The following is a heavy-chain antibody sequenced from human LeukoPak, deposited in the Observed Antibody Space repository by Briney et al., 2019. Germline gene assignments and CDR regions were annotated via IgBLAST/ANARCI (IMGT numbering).Heavy chain of an antibody. CDR1: GGSINSYY. V-gene: IGHV4-59*01. D-gene: IGHD2-2*01. Sequence: NPSETLSLTCTVSGGSINSYYWNWIRQPPGKGLEWIGYIYYSGSTDYNPSLKSRVTISIDTSKNQFSLNLSSVTAADTAVYYCARDRKYQPNYYYYYGMDVWGQGTTVTVSS. J-gene: IGHJ6*02. CDR2: IYYSGST. CDR3: ARDRKYQPNYYYYYGMDV.